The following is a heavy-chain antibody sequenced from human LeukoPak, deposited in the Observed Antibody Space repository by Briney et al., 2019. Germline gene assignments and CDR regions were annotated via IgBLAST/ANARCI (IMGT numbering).Heavy chain of an antibody. V-gene: IGHV1-2*02. J-gene: IGHJ6*03. CDR2: INPNSGGT. CDR1: GYTFTGYY. Sequence: ASVKVSCKASGYTFTGYYMHWVRQAPEQGLKWMGEINPNSGGTNYAQKFQGRVTMTRDTSISTAYMELSRLRSDDTAVYYCARGVTGTLYYYYYMDVWGKGTTVTVSS. CDR3: ARGVTGTLYYYYYMDV. D-gene: IGHD1/OR15-1a*01.